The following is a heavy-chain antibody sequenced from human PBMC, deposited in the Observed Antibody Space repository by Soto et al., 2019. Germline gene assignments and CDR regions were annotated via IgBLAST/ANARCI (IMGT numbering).Heavy chain of an antibody. J-gene: IGHJ6*02. V-gene: IGHV4-59*02. CDR1: GDSVSSYY. Sequence: QVQLQESGPGLVKPSETLSLTCSVSGDSVSSYYWSWIRQPPGKGLEWIGYIDLSGSTSYNPSLKSRVSISLHTSRNQFSLKLSSVTAADTAVYYCARGVLRYYYYGMDVWGQGTTVTVSS. CDR2: IDLSGST. CDR3: ARGVLRYYYYGMDV.